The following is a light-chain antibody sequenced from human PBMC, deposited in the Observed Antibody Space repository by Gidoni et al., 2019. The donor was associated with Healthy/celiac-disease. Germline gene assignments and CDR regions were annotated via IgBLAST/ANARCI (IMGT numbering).Light chain of an antibody. Sequence: QSALTQPASVSGSPGQSITISCTGTSSDVGGYNYVSWYQQHPGNAPKLMIYDVSNRPSGGCNRFSGSKSGNTASLTISGLQAEDEADYYCSSYTSSSTPHYVFGTGTKVTVL. CDR1: SSDVGGYNY. CDR3: SSYTSSSTPHYV. J-gene: IGLJ1*01. CDR2: DVS. V-gene: IGLV2-14*03.